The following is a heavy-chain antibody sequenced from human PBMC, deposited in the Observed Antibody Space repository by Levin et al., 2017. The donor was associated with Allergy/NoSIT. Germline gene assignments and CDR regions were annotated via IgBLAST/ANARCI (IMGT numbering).Heavy chain of an antibody. D-gene: IGHD6-6*01. V-gene: IGHV4-34*01. J-gene: IGHJ4*02. CDR1: GGSFSGYY. CDR2: INHSGST. Sequence: SQTLSLTCAVYGGSFSGYYWSWIRQPPGKGLEWIGEINHSGSTNYNPSLKSRVTISVDTSKNQFSLKLSSVTAADTAVYYCACPGGDIAARSFDYWGQGTLVTVSS. CDR3: ACPGGDIAARSFDY.